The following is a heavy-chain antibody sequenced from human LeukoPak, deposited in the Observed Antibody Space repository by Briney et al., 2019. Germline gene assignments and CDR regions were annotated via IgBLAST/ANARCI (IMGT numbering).Heavy chain of an antibody. CDR1: GYTFSSYA. V-gene: IGHV1-3*01. CDR2: INAGNGNT. D-gene: IGHD5-18*01. Sequence: GASVKVSCMASGYTFSSYAMHWVRQAPGRRLEWMGWINAGNGNTKYSQKFQGRVTITRDTFASTAYMELSSLKSEETAVYYCARGGSGMVDYWGQGSLVTVSS. J-gene: IGHJ4*02. CDR3: ARGGSGMVDY.